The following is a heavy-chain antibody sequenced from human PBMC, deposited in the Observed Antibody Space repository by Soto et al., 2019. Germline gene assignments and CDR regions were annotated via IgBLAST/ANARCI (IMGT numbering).Heavy chain of an antibody. D-gene: IGHD6-19*01. Sequence: SETLSLTCTVSGGSISSSSYYWGWIRQPPGKGLEWIGSIYYSGSTYYNPSLKSRVTISVDTSKNQFSLKLSSVTAADTAVYYCARHSRIVSKAVAGTGENWFDPWGQGTLVTVSS. CDR1: GGSISSSSYY. CDR2: IYYSGST. J-gene: IGHJ5*02. V-gene: IGHV4-39*01. CDR3: ARHSRIVSKAVAGTGENWFDP.